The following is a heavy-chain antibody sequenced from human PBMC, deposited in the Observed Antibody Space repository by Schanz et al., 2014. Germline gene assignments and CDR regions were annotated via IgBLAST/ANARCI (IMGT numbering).Heavy chain of an antibody. CDR2: ISGSGGST. Sequence: EVQLLESGGGLVQPGGSLRLSCAASGFTFSSYAMSWVRQAPGKGLEWVSAISGSGGSTYYADSVKGRFIISRDNSKNNSKNTLYVQMNSLRAEDTAVYYCAKDHPSSGWPAFDVWGQGTQVTVSS. J-gene: IGHJ4*02. V-gene: IGHV3-23*01. CDR3: AKDHPSSGWPAFDV. CDR1: GFTFSSYA. D-gene: IGHD6-19*01.